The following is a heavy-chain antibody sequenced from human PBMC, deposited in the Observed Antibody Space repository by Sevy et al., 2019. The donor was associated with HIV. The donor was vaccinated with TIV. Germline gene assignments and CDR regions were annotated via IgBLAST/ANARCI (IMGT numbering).Heavy chain of an antibody. CDR1: GFSFSAYV. Sequence: ASVKVSCEASGFSFSAYVIHWVRQAPGQGLEWMGWINPNSGGTNYAQKFQGRVTVTSDASISAAYMEMTSLTSDDTAVYYCARDRFIFGSGPPDSWGQGTLVTVSS. J-gene: IGHJ4*02. D-gene: IGHD2-15*01. CDR3: ARDRFIFGSGPPDS. V-gene: IGHV1-2*02. CDR2: INPNSGGT.